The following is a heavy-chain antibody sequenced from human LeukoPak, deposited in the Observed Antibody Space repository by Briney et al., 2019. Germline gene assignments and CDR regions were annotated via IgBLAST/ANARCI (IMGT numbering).Heavy chain of an antibody. Sequence: SETLSLTCTVSGGSISSYYWSWIRQPPGKGLEWIGYIYYSGSTNYNPSLKSRVTISVDTSKNQFSLKLSSVTAADTAVYYCARDRVAVPAGDWGQGTLVTVSS. CDR1: GGSISSYY. D-gene: IGHD6-19*01. V-gene: IGHV4-59*12. J-gene: IGHJ4*02. CDR3: ARDRVAVPAGD. CDR2: IYYSGST.